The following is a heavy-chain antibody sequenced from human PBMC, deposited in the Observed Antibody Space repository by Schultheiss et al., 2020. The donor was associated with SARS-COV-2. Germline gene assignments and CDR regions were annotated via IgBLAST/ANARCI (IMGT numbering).Heavy chain of an antibody. V-gene: IGHV1-69*04. CDR2: IIPILGIT. D-gene: IGHD3-22*01. CDR3: ARDGGDHYDSSGTSGNYFDY. J-gene: IGHJ4*02. Sequence: SVKVSCKASGGTFSSYAFSWVRQAPRQGLEWMGRIIPILGITNYAQKFQGRVTITADKSTSTAYMELSSLRSEDTAVYYCARDGGDHYDSSGTSGNYFDYWGQGTLVTVSS. CDR1: GGTFSSYA.